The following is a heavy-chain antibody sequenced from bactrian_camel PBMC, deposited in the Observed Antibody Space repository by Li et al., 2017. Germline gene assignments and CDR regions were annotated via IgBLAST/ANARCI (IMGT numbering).Heavy chain of an antibody. CDR2: IWSGSNA. CDR3: AAGYSITWPGPHVPADFAY. D-gene: IGHD3*01. Sequence: HVQLVESGGGSVQPGGSLNLSCVPAKDPITRHHCIGWFRQAPGKEREAVARIWSGSNAYYVDSVKGRFTISQDNAKNTLYLQMNSLKPEDTAMYYCAAGYSITWPGPHVPADFAYWGQGTQ. V-gene: IGHV3S60*01. CDR1: KDPITRHHC. J-gene: IGHJ6*01.